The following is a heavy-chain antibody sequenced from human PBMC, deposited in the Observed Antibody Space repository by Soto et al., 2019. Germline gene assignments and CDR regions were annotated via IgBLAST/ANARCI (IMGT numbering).Heavy chain of an antibody. V-gene: IGHV4-34*01. CDR1: GGSFTGYY. CDR2: INYRGSS. Sequence: QVQLQQWGAGLLKPSETLSLTCAVYGGSFTGYYWTWIRQTPGKGLEWIGEINYRGSSYYNPSLESRISMAVDTSKNQFSLQLRSVTAADTAVYFCVRGQPHRITIFEVVIRSYDYGMDVWGQGTTVTVSS. J-gene: IGHJ6*02. CDR3: VRGQPHRITIFEVVIRSYDYGMDV. D-gene: IGHD3-3*02.